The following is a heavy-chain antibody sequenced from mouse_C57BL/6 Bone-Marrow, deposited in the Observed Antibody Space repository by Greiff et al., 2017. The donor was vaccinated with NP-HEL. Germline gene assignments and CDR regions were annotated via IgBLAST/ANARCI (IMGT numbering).Heavy chain of an antibody. CDR2: INPNNGGT. D-gene: IGHD1-1*01. Sequence: DVQLQESGPELVKPGASVKMSCKASGYTFTDYNMHWVKQSHGKSLEWIGYINPNNGGTSYNQKFKGKATLTVNKSSSTAYMELRSLTSEDSAVYYCATHYYGSSYVDYWGQGTTLTVSS. V-gene: IGHV1-22*01. CDR3: ATHYYGSSYVDY. CDR1: GYTFTDYN. J-gene: IGHJ2*01.